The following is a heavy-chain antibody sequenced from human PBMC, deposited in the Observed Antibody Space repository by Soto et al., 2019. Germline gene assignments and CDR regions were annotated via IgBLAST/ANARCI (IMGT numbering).Heavy chain of an antibody. CDR2: ITGSADKT. V-gene: IGHV3-23*01. CDR1: GFSLRNYA. D-gene: IGHD2-15*01. Sequence: GGSLRLFCAASGFSLRNYAMTWVRQAPGKGLEWVSGITGSADKTYYADSVKGRFIISRDNSKNTLYLQMNSLRAEDTALYYCTSGYSSSGSCFPYYFDYGGQGILVTVSS. CDR3: TSGYSSSGSCFPYYFDY. J-gene: IGHJ4*02.